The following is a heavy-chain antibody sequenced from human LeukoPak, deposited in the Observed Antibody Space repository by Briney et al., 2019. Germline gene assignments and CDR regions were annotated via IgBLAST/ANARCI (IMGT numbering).Heavy chain of an antibody. J-gene: IGHJ5*02. Sequence: GGSLRLSCAASGFTFSDYSVNWVRQAPGKGREWVANIKQEGSEKYYVDSVKGRLTISRENAKNALYLQMNSLRAEDTAVYYCARHPDYYGSGSPSFDPWGQGTLVTVSS. CDR2: IKQEGSEK. CDR3: ARHPDYYGSGSPSFDP. D-gene: IGHD3-10*01. V-gene: IGHV3-7*01. CDR1: GFTFSDYS.